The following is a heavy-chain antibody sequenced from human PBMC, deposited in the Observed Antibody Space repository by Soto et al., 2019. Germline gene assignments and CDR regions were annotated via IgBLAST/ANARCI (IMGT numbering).Heavy chain of an antibody. CDR2: IYSSGST. CDR3: ARDLPPSYDSSGYSVFDL. V-gene: IGHV4-59*01. D-gene: IGHD3-22*01. CDR1: GGSISSYY. Sequence: QVQLQESGPGLVKPSETLSLTCSVSGGSISSYYWSWIRQSPGKGLEWIGYIYSSGSTNYNPSLKSRVTTSVDTSKNPFSLKLSSVTAADTAVYYCARDLPPSYDSSGYSVFDLWGQGTMVTVSS. J-gene: IGHJ3*01.